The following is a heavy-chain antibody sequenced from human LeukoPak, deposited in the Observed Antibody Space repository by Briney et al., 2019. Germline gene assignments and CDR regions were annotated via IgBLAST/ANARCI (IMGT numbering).Heavy chain of an antibody. D-gene: IGHD2-15*01. Sequence: SDTLSLTCAVYGGFFSRYYWSGIREPRGKGLEWIGEINYSGSTNNSPSHKNLVIISVNTSKTQFSLKLSSVTAADTAVYYCFVLPLGYWGQGTLVTVSS. CDR3: FVLPLGY. V-gene: IGHV4-34*01. J-gene: IGHJ4*02. CDR1: GGFFSRYY. CDR2: INYSGST.